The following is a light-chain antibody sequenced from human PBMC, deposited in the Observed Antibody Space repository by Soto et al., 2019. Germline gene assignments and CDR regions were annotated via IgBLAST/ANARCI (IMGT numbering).Light chain of an antibody. CDR1: NSDIGGYNY. Sequence: QSALTQPASVSGSPGQSITISCTGTNSDIGGYNYVSWYQQHPGKAPKLMIYKVSDRPSGVSSRFSGSKSGHTASLTISGLQAEDEGFYYCSSYTTSSTRVFGGGTKLTVL. CDR2: KVS. V-gene: IGLV2-14*01. J-gene: IGLJ3*02. CDR3: SSYTTSSTRV.